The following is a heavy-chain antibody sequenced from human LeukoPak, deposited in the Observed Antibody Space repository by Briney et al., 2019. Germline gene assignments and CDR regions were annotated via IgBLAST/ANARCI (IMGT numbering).Heavy chain of an antibody. V-gene: IGHV3-66*01. CDR3: AKSHCSGDTCHGGYFDY. CDR1: GFTIYSNY. D-gene: IGHD2-15*01. J-gene: IGHJ4*02. Sequence: GGSLRLSCTASGFTIYSNYISWVRRAPGKGLEWVSIIHNDDRTYYADSVKGRFTISRDSSKNTVYLQMNSLRAEDTAVYYCAKSHCSGDTCHGGYFDYWGPGILVTVSS. CDR2: IHNDDRT.